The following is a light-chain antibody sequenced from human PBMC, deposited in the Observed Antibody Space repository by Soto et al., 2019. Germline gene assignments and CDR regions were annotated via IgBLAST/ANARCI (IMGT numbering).Light chain of an antibody. Sequence: QSVLTPPPSVSAAPGQKVTISCSGSGSNIGNNYVSWYQQLPGTAPKLLIYENNKRPSGIPDRFSGSKSGTSATLGITGLQTGDEADYYCGTWDSSLSALYVFGTGTKVTVL. CDR3: GTWDSSLSALYV. CDR2: ENN. V-gene: IGLV1-51*02. J-gene: IGLJ1*01. CDR1: GSNIGNNY.